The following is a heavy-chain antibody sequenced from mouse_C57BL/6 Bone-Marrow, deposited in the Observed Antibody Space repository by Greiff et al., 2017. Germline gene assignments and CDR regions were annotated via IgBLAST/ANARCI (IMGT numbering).Heavy chain of an antibody. CDR3: TREGFYARDY. J-gene: IGHJ4*01. Sequence: EVKLMESGGDLVKPGGSLKLSCAASGFTFSSYGMSWVRQTPDKRLEWVATISSGGDYIYYADTVKGRFTISRDNARNALYLQMSSLKSEDTAMYYWTREGFYARDYWGQGTSVTVSS. CDR1: GFTFSSYG. D-gene: IGHD3-3*01. V-gene: IGHV5-9-1*02. CDR2: ISSGGDYI.